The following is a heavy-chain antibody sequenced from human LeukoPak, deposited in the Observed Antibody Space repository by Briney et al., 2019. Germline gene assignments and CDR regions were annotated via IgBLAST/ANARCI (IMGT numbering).Heavy chain of an antibody. CDR3: ATRIQLWFYFDL. CDR1: GGSISSSNW. CDR2: IYHSGST. Sequence: SETLSLTCAVSGGSISSSNWWSWVRQPPGKGLEWIGEIYHSGSTNYNPSLKSRVTISVDKSKNQFSLKLSSVTGADTAVYYCATRIQLWFYFDLWGRGTLVTVSS. V-gene: IGHV4-4*02. J-gene: IGHJ2*01. D-gene: IGHD5-18*01.